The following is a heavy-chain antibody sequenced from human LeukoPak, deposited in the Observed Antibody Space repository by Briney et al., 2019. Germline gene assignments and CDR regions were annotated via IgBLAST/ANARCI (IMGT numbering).Heavy chain of an antibody. V-gene: IGHV3-9*01. D-gene: IGHD3-22*01. CDR3: AKSHYYDSSGYASDAFDI. CDR2: ISWNSGSI. Sequence: GGSLRLSCAASGFTFDDYAMHWVREAPGKGLEWVSGISWNSGSIGYADSVKGRFTISRDNAKNSLYLQMNSLRAEDTALYYCAKSHYYDSSGYASDAFDIWGQGTMVTVSS. J-gene: IGHJ3*02. CDR1: GFTFDDYA.